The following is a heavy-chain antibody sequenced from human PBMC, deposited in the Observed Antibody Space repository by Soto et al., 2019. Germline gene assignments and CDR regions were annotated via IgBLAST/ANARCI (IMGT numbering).Heavy chain of an antibody. CDR1: GGSISSYH. CDR2: IYTSGST. V-gene: IGHV4-4*07. Sequence: QVQLQESGPGLVKPSETLSLTCTVSGGSISSYHWSWIRQPAGKGLEWIGRIYTSGSTNYNPSLKSRVTMSVDTSKNQFSLKLSSVTAADTAVYYCARGLHYYDSSGYPLYYGMDVWGQGTTVTVSS. J-gene: IGHJ6*02. CDR3: ARGLHYYDSSGYPLYYGMDV. D-gene: IGHD3-22*01.